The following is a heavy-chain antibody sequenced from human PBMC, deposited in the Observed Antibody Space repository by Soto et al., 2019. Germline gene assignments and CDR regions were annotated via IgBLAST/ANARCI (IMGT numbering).Heavy chain of an antibody. J-gene: IGHJ6*04. D-gene: IGHD3-10*01. CDR3: ARDRTVPTLMKVRPQRSGPLDV. CDR1: GYTFTSYG. Sequence: QVQLVQSGAEVKKPGASVKVSCKASGYTFTSYGISWVRQAPGQGLEWMGWISAYNGNTNHAQKLQGRVTMTTDTSTSTGYMELRTLRSDDTAVYYRARDRTVPTLMKVRPQRSGPLDVWGKGTPGTVSS. V-gene: IGHV1-18*01. CDR2: ISAYNGNT.